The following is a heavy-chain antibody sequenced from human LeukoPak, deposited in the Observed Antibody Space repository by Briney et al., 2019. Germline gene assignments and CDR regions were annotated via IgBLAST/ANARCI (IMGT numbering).Heavy chain of an antibody. J-gene: IGHJ4*02. CDR1: GGSISSSSYY. D-gene: IGHD4-23*01. Sequence: SETLSLTCTVSGGSISSSSYYWGWIRQPPGKGLEWIGSIYYSGSTYYNPSLKSRVTISVGTSKNQFSLKLSSVTAADTAVYYCARDSYGGNVFDYWGQGTLVAVSS. V-gene: IGHV4-39*07. CDR3: ARDSYGGNVFDY. CDR2: IYYSGST.